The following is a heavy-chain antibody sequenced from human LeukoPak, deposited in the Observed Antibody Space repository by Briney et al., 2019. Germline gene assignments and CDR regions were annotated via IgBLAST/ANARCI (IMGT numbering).Heavy chain of an antibody. CDR2: ISSSGSTI. D-gene: IGHD2-15*01. CDR3: ARDRRGYCSGGSCYSYYYYYMDV. V-gene: IGHV3-11*01. Sequence: GGSLRLSCAASGFTFSDHYMSWIRQAPGKGLEWVSYISSSGSTIYYADSVKGRFTISRDNAKNSLYLQMNSLRAEDTAVYYCARDRRGYCSGGSCYSYYYYYMDVWGKGTTVTISS. CDR1: GFTFSDHY. J-gene: IGHJ6*03.